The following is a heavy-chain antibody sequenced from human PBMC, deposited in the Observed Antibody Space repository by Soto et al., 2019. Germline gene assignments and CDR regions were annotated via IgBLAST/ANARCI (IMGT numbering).Heavy chain of an antibody. CDR3: AHVLVVVANYGMDV. CDR2: IDWDDDK. J-gene: IGHJ6*02. V-gene: IGHV2-70*12. D-gene: IGHD2-15*01. Sequence: SGPTLVNPTQTLTLTCTFSGFSLNTGGMCVSKIRQPPGKALEWLARIDWDDDKYYSTSLKTRLTISKDTSKNQVVLTMTNMDPVDTATYYCAHVLVVVANYGMDVWGQGTTVTSP. CDR1: GFSLNTGGMC.